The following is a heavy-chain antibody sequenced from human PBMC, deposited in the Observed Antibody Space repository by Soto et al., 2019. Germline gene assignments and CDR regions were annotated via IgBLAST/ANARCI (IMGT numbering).Heavy chain of an antibody. Sequence: EVQLLESGGGLVQPGGSLRLSCAASGFTFSSYAMSWVRQAPGKGLEWVSAISGSGGSTYYADSGKRRFTISRDKSKNTLILQMNSLRAADTAVYYCGKGPGVGYSSSSHWVQGTRVTVSS. CDR3: GKGPGVGYSSSSH. J-gene: IGHJ4*02. CDR1: GFTFSSYA. V-gene: IGHV3-23*01. D-gene: IGHD6-6*01. CDR2: ISGSGGST.